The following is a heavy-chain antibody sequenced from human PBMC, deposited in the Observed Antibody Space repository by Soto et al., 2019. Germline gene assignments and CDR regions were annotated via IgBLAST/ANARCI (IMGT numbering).Heavy chain of an antibody. D-gene: IGHD3-3*01. CDR3: ADLTWNGYYLP. J-gene: IGHJ4*02. V-gene: IGHV3-72*01. CDR2: IKNKAGSYST. CDR1: GFTLSDHY. Sequence: EVQLVESGGGLVQPGGSLRLSCAASGFTLSDHYMDWGRQAPGKGLEWVGRIKNKAGSYSTEYAASVTGRFTISRDDSKNSLYLQMNSLKTEDTAVYYCADLTWNGYYLPWGQGTLVIVSS.